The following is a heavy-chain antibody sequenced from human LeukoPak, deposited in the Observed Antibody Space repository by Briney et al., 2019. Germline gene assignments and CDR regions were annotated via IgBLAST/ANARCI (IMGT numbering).Heavy chain of an antibody. CDR3: ARGTQSEVGFDP. J-gene: IGHJ5*02. D-gene: IGHD2-15*01. Sequence: GASVKVSCKASGYTFTNYYIHWVRQAPGQGLEWMGIINPSGGSTSYAQKFQGRVTMTRDTSTNTVYMYLSSLRSEDTAVYYCARGTQSEVGFDPWGQGTLVTVSS. CDR1: GYTFTNYY. CDR2: INPSGGST. V-gene: IGHV1-46*01.